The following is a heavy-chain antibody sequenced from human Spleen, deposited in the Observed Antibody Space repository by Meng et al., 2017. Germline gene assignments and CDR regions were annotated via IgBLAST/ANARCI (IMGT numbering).Heavy chain of an antibody. CDR3: ARDGAKEGYSSSRTGY. Sequence: VVSGSEGKKPGAASKGCFKASGSTLTSYGISWVRQAPGQGLEWMGWSSAYNGNTHYAQKLQGRVTMTTDTSTSTAYMELRSLRSDDTAVYYCARDGAKEGYSSSRTGYWGQGTLVTVSS. V-gene: IGHV1-18*01. D-gene: IGHD6-13*01. CDR1: GSTLTSYG. CDR2: SSAYNGNT. J-gene: IGHJ4*02.